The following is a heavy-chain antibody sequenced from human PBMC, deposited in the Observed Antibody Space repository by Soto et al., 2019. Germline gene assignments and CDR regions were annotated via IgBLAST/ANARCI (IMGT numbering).Heavy chain of an antibody. CDR1: GFTFSSYS. D-gene: IGHD2-2*01. J-gene: IGHJ4*02. Sequence: GGSLRLSCAASGFTFSSYSMNWVRQAPGKGLEWVSSISSSSSYIYYADSVKGRFTISRDNAKNSLYLQMNSLRAEDTAVYYCARGSMGIVVVPAAMIGYWGQGTLVTVSS. CDR3: ARGSMGIVVVPAAMIGY. CDR2: ISSSSSYI. V-gene: IGHV3-21*01.